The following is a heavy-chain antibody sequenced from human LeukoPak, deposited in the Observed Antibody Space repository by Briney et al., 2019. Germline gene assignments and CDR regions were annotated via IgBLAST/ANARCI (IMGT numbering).Heavy chain of an antibody. V-gene: IGHV4-34*01. CDR2: INHSGST. CDR1: GGSFSGYY. CDR3: ARVLRYSSSWYESLGLYYYYYMDV. Sequence: PSETLSLTCAVYGGSFSGYYWSWIRQPPGKGLEWIGEINHSGSTNYNPSLKSRVTISVDTSKNQFSLKLSSVTAADTAVYYCARVLRYSSSWYESLGLYYYYYMDVWGKGTTVTVSS. J-gene: IGHJ6*03. D-gene: IGHD6-13*01.